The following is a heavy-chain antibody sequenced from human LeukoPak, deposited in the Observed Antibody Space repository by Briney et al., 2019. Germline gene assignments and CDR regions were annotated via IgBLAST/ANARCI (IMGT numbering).Heavy chain of an antibody. D-gene: IGHD6-13*01. V-gene: IGHV3-7*01. Sequence: AGSLRLSCAASGFTFSSYWMSWVRQAPGKGLEWVANIKQDGSEKYYVDSVKGRFTISRDNAKNSLYLQMNSLRAEDTAVYYCARVDWYSSSWYQDAFDIWGQGTMVTVSS. CDR1: GFTFSSYW. CDR2: IKQDGSEK. CDR3: ARVDWYSSSWYQDAFDI. J-gene: IGHJ3*02.